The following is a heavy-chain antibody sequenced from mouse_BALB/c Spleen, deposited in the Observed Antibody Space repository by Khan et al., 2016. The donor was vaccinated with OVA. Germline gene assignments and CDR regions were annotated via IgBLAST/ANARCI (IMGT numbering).Heavy chain of an antibody. CDR2: ISTYYGDV. J-gene: IGHJ3*01. CDR1: GYTFTDFT. D-gene: IGHD1-1*02. V-gene: IGHV1S137*01. Sequence: QVQLQQSGAELVRPGVSVKISCKGSGYTFTDFTMHWVKQSHAKSLEWIGVISTYYGDVTYNQKFKGKATMTVDKSSSTAYMELARLTSEDSAIYSGTGGGGNRFAYWGQGTLVTVSA. CDR3: TGGGGNRFAY.